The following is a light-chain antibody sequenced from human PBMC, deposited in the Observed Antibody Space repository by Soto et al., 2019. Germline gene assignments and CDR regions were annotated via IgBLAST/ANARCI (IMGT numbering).Light chain of an antibody. J-gene: IGKJ1*01. V-gene: IGKV3-20*01. CDR3: QQYGSAPRT. CDR2: SAS. Sequence: EIVLTQSPGTLPLSPGERATLSCRASQSVASNYLAWYQQKPGQAPRLLIYSASGRATGIPDRFSGSGSGTDFTLTISRLEPEDFAVYYCQQYGSAPRTFGQGTKVEIK. CDR1: QSVASNY.